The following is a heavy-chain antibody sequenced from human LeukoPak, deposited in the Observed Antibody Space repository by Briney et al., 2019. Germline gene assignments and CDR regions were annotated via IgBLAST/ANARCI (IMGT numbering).Heavy chain of an antibody. V-gene: IGHV4-39*07. CDR3: ARVKPGKQWLVRDAFDI. CDR2: IYYSGST. J-gene: IGHJ3*02. Sequence: SETLSLTCTVSGGSISSSSYYWGWIRQPPGKGLEWIGSIYYSGSTIYNPSLKSRVTISVDTSKNQFSLKLSSVTAADTAVYYCARVKPGKQWLVRDAFDIWGQGTMVTVSS. CDR1: GGSISSSSYY. D-gene: IGHD6-19*01.